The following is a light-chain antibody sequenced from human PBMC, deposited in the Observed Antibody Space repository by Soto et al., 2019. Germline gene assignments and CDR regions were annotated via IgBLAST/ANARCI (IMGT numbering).Light chain of an antibody. CDR3: SSYTSSSTRV. CDR2: DVI. J-gene: IGLJ2*01. Sequence: QSALTQPVSVSGSPGQSITISCTGTSSDVGGYNYVSWYQQHPGKAPKLMIYDVINRPSGVSNRFSGSKSGNTASLTISGLQAEDEADYYCSSYTSSSTRVFGGGTKLTVL. V-gene: IGLV2-14*01. CDR1: SSDVGGYNY.